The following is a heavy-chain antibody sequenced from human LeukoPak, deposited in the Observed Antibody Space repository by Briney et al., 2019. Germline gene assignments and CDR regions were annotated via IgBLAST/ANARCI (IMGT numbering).Heavy chain of an antibody. J-gene: IGHJ5*02. V-gene: IGHV3-23*01. CDR3: AKDPTTYYDSSGYGRYNWFDP. Sequence: GGSLRLSCAASGFTFSSYAMSRVRQAPGKGLEWVSGISGSGGSTYYADSVKGRFTISRDNSKNTLYLQMNSLRAEDTAVYYCAKDPTTYYDSSGYGRYNWFDPWGQGTLVTVSS. CDR1: GFTFSSYA. CDR2: ISGSGGST. D-gene: IGHD3-22*01.